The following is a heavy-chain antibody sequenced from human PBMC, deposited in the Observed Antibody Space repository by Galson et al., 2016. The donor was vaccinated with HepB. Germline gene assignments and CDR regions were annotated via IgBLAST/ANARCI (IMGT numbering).Heavy chain of an antibody. V-gene: IGHV4-31*03. CDR2: IYYSGST. D-gene: IGHD2-15*01. J-gene: IGHJ5*02. Sequence: TLSLTCTVSGGSISRGGYYWSWIRQHPGKGLEWNGYIYYSGSTSYNPSLKSRVTISVDTSKRQFYLKLSSVTAADTAGYYCAREALSGGVNWFDPWGQGTLVTVSS. CDR3: AREALSGGVNWFDP. CDR1: GGSISRGGYY.